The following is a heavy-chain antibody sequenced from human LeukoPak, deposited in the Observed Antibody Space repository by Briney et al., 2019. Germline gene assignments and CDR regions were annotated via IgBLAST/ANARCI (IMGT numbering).Heavy chain of an antibody. CDR2: IYTSGST. J-gene: IGHJ6*03. CDR1: GGSISSYY. V-gene: IGHV4-4*09. Sequence: SETLFLTCTVSGGSISSYYWSWIRQPPGKGLEWIGYIYTSGSTNYNPSLKSRVTISVDTSKNQFSLKLSSVTAADTAVYYCARGGVAVAGPYYYYYYYMDVWGKGTTVTVSS. D-gene: IGHD6-19*01. CDR3: ARGGVAVAGPYYYYYYYMDV.